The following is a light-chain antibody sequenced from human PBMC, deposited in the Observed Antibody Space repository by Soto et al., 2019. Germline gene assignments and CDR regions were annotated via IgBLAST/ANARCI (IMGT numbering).Light chain of an antibody. V-gene: IGKV3-20*01. CDR3: QQYGSSATWT. J-gene: IGKJ1*01. CDR1: QSVSSSY. CDR2: VAS. Sequence: DIVLTQSPGTLSLSPGERDTLSCRASQSVSSSYFAWYQQKPGQAPRLLIYVASSRAPGIPDRFSGSGSGTDFTLTISRLEPEDFAVYYCQQYGSSATWTFGQGTKVEIK.